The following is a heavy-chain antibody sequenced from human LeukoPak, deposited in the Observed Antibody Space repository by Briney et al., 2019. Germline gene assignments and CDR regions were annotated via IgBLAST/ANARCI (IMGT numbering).Heavy chain of an antibody. CDR1: GFTFSSYG. V-gene: IGHV3-30*18. D-gene: IGHD3-22*01. J-gene: IGHJ4*02. Sequence: GGSLRLSCAASGFTFSSYGMHWVRQAPGKGLEWVAVISYDGSNKYYVDSVKGRFTISRDNSKNTLYLKMSSLRAEDTAVYYCAKDQLWGDYYDTSGYPTFDYWGQGTLVTVSS. CDR3: AKDQLWGDYYDTSGYPTFDY. CDR2: ISYDGSNK.